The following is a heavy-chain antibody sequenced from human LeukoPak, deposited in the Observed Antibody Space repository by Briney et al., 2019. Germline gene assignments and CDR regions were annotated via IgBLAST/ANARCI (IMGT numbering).Heavy chain of an antibody. CDR3: AREGRSLEAVGPDAFDV. CDR2: INAGNGNT. D-gene: IGHD3-10*01. CDR1: GYTFTSYA. J-gene: IGHJ3*01. V-gene: IGHV1-3*01. Sequence: ASVKVSCKASGYTFTSYAMHWVRQAPGQRLEWMGWINAGNGNTKYSQKFQGRVTITRDTSASTAYMELSSLRSEDTAVYYCAREGRSLEAVGPDAFDVWGQGTMVTVSS.